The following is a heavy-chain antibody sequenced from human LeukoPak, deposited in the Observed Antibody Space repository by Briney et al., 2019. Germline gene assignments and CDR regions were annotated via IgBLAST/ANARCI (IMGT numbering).Heavy chain of an antibody. CDR1: GGTFSGDY. D-gene: IGHD2-2*01. J-gene: IGHJ4*02. Sequence: PSETLSLTCAVYGGTFSGDYWSWIRQPPGKGLEWIGEINHSGSTNYNPSLKSRVTISVDTSRNQFSLKLSSVTAADTAVYYCARSYAHDYWGQGTLVTVSS. V-gene: IGHV4-34*01. CDR2: INHSGST. CDR3: ARSYAHDY.